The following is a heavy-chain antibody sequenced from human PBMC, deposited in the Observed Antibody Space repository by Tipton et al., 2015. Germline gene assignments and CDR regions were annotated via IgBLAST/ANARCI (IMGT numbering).Heavy chain of an antibody. CDR3: ARSLTNIVVVPADYGRDV. Sequence: TLSLTCNVSGTSISSSAYYWSWIRQSPGKGLEWIGYIYYSGNTNYNPSLKSRVTISVDTPKKQFSLKLSSVTAADTAVYYCARSLTNIVVVPADYGRDVWGQGTTVTVSS. CDR2: IYYSGNT. CDR1: GTSISSSAYY. J-gene: IGHJ6*02. D-gene: IGHD2-2*01. V-gene: IGHV4-61*08.